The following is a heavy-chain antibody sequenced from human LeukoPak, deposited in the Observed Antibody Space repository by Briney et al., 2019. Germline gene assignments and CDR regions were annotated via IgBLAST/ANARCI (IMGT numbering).Heavy chain of an antibody. D-gene: IGHD6-19*01. CDR1: GFTFISYS. CDR2: ISNQSTYI. J-gene: IGHJ4*02. CDR3: AREPLLSGWSDY. Sequence: PGGSLRLSCAAPGFTFISYSMSWVRQTPGKGLQWVSSISNQSTYIYSADSLKARFAISKDNAKNSLYLQMNSLRAEDTAVYYCAREPLLSGWSDYWGQGTLVTVSS. V-gene: IGHV3-21*01.